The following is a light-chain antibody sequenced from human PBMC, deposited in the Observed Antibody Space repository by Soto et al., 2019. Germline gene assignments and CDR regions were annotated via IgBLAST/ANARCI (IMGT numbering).Light chain of an antibody. CDR2: DAS. CDR1: QNVSSY. CDR3: QQRSNWPPILT. J-gene: IGKJ4*01. V-gene: IGKV3-11*01. Sequence: EIVLTQSPATLSLSPGERATLSCRASQNVSSYLAWYQQKPGQAPRLLIYDASNRATGIPARFSGSGSGTDFTLTISSLEPEDFAVYYCQQRSNWPPILTFGGGTKVEIK.